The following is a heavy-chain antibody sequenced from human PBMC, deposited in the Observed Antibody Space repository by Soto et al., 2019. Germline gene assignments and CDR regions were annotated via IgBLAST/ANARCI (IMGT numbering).Heavy chain of an antibody. CDR2: INHSGST. J-gene: IGHJ4*02. CDR1: GGSFSGYY. D-gene: IGHD6-13*01. CDR3: ARDLFQYSSSWGIDY. Sequence: PSETLSLTCAVYGGSFSGYYWSWIRQPPGKGLEWIGEINHSGSTNYNPSLKSRVTISVDTSKNQFSLKLSSVTAEDTAVYYCARDLFQYSSSWGIDYWGQGTLVTVSS. V-gene: IGHV4-34*01.